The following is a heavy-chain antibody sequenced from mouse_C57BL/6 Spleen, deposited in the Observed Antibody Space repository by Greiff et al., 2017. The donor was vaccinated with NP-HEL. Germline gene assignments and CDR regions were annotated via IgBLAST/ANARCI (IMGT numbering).Heavy chain of an antibody. CDR3: TRGGNLYYAMDY. CDR1: GYTFTDYE. V-gene: IGHV1-15*01. CDR2: IDPETGGT. J-gene: IGHJ4*01. Sequence: QVHVKQSGAELVRPGASVTLSCKASGYTFTDYEMHWVKQTPVHGLEWIGAIDPETGGTAYNQKFKGKAILTADKSSSTAYMELRSLTSEDSAVYYCTRGGNLYYAMDYWGQGTSVTVSS. D-gene: IGHD2-1*01.